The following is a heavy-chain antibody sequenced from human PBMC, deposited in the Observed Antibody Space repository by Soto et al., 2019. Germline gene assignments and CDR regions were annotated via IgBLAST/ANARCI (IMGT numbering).Heavy chain of an antibody. CDR3: ARDPKTSYDFWSSPTENWFDP. J-gene: IGHJ5*02. CDR1: GGTFSSYA. V-gene: IGHV1-69*01. Sequence: QVQLVQSGAEVKKPGSSVKVSCKASGGTFSSYAISWVRQAPGQGLEWMGGIIPIFGTANYAQKFQGRVTITADESTSTAYMELSSLRSEDTAVYYCARDPKTSYDFWSSPTENWFDPWGQGTLVTVSS. CDR2: IIPIFGTA. D-gene: IGHD3-3*01.